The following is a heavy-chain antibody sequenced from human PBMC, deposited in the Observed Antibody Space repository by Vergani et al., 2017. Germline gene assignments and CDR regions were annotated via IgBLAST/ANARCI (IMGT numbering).Heavy chain of an antibody. D-gene: IGHD6-19*01. V-gene: IGHV3-48*02. J-gene: IGHJ4*02. Sequence: EVQLVESGGGLLQPGGSLRLSCAASGFTFSSYSMNWVRQAPGKGLEWVSYISSIISTIYYADSGKGRFTISRDNAKNSLYLQMNSLGDEDTAEYYCARDGWDSSGWYYFDYWGQGTLVTVSS. CDR1: GFTFSSYS. CDR3: ARDGWDSSGWYYFDY. CDR2: ISSIISTI.